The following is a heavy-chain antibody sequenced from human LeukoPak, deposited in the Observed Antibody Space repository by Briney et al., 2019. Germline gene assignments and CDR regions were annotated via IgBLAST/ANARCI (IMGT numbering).Heavy chain of an antibody. V-gene: IGHV4-30-2*01. CDR1: GGSISSGGYS. J-gene: IGHJ4*02. CDR2: IYHSGST. CDR3: ARGRITMIVVAPGYFDY. Sequence: PSQTLSLTCAVSGGSISSGGYSWSWIRQPPGKGLEWIGYIYHSGSTYYNPSLKSRVTISVDRSKNQFSLKLSSVTAADTAVYYCARGRITMIVVAPGYFDYWGQGTLVTVSS. D-gene: IGHD3-22*01.